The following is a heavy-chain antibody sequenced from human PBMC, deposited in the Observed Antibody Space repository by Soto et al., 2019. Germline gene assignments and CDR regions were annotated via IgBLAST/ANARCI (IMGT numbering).Heavy chain of an antibody. J-gene: IGHJ4*02. D-gene: IGHD6-13*01. CDR1: GGTFSSYA. Sequence: SVKVSCKXSGGTFSSYAISWVRQAPGQGLEWMGGIIPIFGTANYAQKFQGRVTITADKSTSTAYMELSSLRSEDTAVYYCARGYSSSWSPGYWGQGTLVTVSS. V-gene: IGHV1-69*06. CDR2: IIPIFGTA. CDR3: ARGYSSSWSPGY.